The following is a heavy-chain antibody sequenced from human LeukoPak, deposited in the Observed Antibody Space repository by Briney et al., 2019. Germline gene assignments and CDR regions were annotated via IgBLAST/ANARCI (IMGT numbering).Heavy chain of an antibody. CDR3: ARDEITMIVVAPGP. D-gene: IGHD3-22*01. V-gene: IGHV3-30-3*01. CDR1: GFTFSSYA. J-gene: IGHJ5*02. CDR2: ISYDGSNK. Sequence: GGSLRLSCAASGFTFSSYAMHWVRQAPGKGLEWVAVISYDGSNKYYADSVKGRFTISRDNSKNTLYLQMNSLRAEDTAVYYCARDEITMIVVAPGPWGQGTLVTVSS.